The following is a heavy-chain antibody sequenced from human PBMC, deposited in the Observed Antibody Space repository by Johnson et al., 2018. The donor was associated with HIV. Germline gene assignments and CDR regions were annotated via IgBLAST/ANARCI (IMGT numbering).Heavy chain of an antibody. D-gene: IGHD5-18*01. Sequence: QVQLVESGGGVVQPGGSLRLSCAASGFTFSSHGMHWVRQAPGKGLEWVAFIRYDGGSKYSADSVKGRFTVSRDNSKNTLYLQINSLRPEDTAVYYCARLPSGYSRDDLDIWGQGTVVTVSS. CDR1: GFTFSSHG. V-gene: IGHV3-30*02. CDR2: IRYDGGSK. J-gene: IGHJ3*02. CDR3: ARLPSGYSRDDLDI.